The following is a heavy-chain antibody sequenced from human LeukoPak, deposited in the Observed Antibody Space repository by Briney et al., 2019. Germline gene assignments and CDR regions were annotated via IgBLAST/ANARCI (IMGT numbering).Heavy chain of an antibody. Sequence: SETLSLTCAVYGGSFSGYYWSWIRQPPGKGLEWIGEINHSGSTNYNPSLKSRVTISVDTSKNQFSLKLSPVTAADTAVYYCARGTRGSYPRGRRHNGGHFDYWGQGTLVTVSS. D-gene: IGHD1-26*01. CDR1: GGSFSGYY. V-gene: IGHV4-34*01. CDR2: INHSGST. CDR3: ARGTRGSYPRGRRHNGGHFDY. J-gene: IGHJ4*02.